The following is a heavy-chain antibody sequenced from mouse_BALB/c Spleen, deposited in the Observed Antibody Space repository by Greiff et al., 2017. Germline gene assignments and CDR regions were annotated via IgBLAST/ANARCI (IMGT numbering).Heavy chain of an antibody. J-gene: IGHJ1*01. CDR2: INSNGGST. D-gene: IGHD2-1*01. CDR3: ATYGNYWYFDV. Sequence: EVQVVESGGGLVQPGGSLKLSCAASGLTFSSYGMSWVRQTPDKRLELVATINSNGGSTYYPDSVKGRFTISRDNAKNTLYLQMSSLKSEDTAMYYCATYGNYWYFDVWGGGTTVTVSA. CDR1: GLTFSSYG. V-gene: IGHV5-6-3*01.